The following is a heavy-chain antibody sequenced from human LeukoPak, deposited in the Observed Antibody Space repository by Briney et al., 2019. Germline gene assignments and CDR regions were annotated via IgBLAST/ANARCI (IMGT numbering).Heavy chain of an antibody. V-gene: IGHV1-18*01. CDR2: ISAYNGNT. J-gene: IGHJ4*02. D-gene: IGHD5-24*01. Sequence: GASVKVSCKASGYTFTSYGISWVRQAPGQGLEWMGWISAYNGNTNYAQKLQGRVTMTTDTSTSTAYMELRSLRSDNTAVYYCARVAGERWLQLWPAKYYFDYWGQGTLVTVSS. CDR3: ARVAGERWLQLWPAKYYFDY. CDR1: GYTFTSYG.